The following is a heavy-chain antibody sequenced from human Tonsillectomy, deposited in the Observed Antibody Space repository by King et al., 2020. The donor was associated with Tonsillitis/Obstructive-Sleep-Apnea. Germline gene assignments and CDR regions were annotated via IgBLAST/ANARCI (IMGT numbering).Heavy chain of an antibody. CDR2: INHSGST. Sequence: VQLQQWGAGLLKPSETLSLTCAVYGGSFSGYYWSWIRQPPGKGLEWIGEINHSGSTNYNPSLKSRVTISLDTSKNPFSLNLSSVTAADTAVYYCAREYFYHSSGYYDYWGQGTLVTVSS. J-gene: IGHJ4*02. D-gene: IGHD3-22*01. CDR1: GGSFSGYY. V-gene: IGHV4-34*01. CDR3: AREYFYHSSGYYDY.